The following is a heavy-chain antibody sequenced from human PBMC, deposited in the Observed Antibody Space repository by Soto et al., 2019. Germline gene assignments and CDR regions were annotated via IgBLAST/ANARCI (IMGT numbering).Heavy chain of an antibody. J-gene: IGHJ4*02. CDR3: ARDLDGSGSHYTDH. D-gene: IGHD3-10*01. V-gene: IGHV1-18*01. CDR2: ISAYNGNT. Sequence: ASLKVSCKASGYMFVTYGINWVRQAPGQGLEWMGWISAYNGNTKYAQNLQGRVTMTTDASTSTAYMEMRSLRSDDTAVYYCARDLDGSGSHYTDHWGPGTLVTVSS. CDR1: GYMFVTYG.